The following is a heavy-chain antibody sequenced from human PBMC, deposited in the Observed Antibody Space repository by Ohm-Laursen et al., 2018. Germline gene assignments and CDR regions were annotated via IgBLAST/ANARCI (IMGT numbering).Heavy chain of an antibody. Sequence: SLRLSCAASGFSFSSTTMSWVRQAPGKGLEWVSTIVSSGGSAYYADSVKGRFTISRDNSNNTLFLLMNSLRAEDTAVYYCAKLTTDWGQGTLVTVSS. CDR2: IVSSGGSA. CDR3: AKLTTD. J-gene: IGHJ4*02. CDR1: GFSFSSTT. D-gene: IGHD1-1*01. V-gene: IGHV3-23*01.